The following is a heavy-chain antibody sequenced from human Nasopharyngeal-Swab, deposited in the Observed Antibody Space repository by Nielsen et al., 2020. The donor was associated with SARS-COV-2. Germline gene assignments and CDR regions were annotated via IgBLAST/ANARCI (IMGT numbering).Heavy chain of an antibody. Sequence: GESLKISCKVSGYSFTSNWIGWVRQMPGKGLEWMAIIYPGDSDTRYSPSFQGQVTISADKSISTAYLQWSSLKAADTAMYFCARGSRDGYFFDYWGQGTLVTVSS. CDR3: ARGSRDGYFFDY. D-gene: IGHD5-24*01. V-gene: IGHV5-51*01. J-gene: IGHJ4*02. CDR1: GYSFTSNW. CDR2: IYPGDSDT.